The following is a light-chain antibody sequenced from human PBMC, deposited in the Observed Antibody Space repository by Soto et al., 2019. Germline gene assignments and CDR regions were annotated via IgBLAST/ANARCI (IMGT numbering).Light chain of an antibody. J-gene: IGKJ1*01. CDR3: QKYDSAPRT. Sequence: DIQMTQSPSSLSASVGDRVTITCRASQGISTYLAWYQQKPGKVPKVLIYDASTLQSGVPSRFRGSGSGTDFTLTISSLQPEDVATYYCQKYDSAPRTFGQGTKVDIK. CDR2: DAS. CDR1: QGISTY. V-gene: IGKV1-27*01.